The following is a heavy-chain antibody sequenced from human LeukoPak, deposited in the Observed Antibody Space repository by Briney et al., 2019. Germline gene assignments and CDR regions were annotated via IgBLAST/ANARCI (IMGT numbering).Heavy chain of an antibody. Sequence: WVRQAPGKGXEXFSVIYSGGSTYYADSVKGRFTISRDNSKNTLYLQMNSLRAEDTAVYYCAREWDSSGYFSNWGQGTLVTVSS. J-gene: IGHJ4*02. V-gene: IGHV3-53*01. D-gene: IGHD3-22*01. CDR2: IYSGGST. CDR3: AREWDSSGYFSN.